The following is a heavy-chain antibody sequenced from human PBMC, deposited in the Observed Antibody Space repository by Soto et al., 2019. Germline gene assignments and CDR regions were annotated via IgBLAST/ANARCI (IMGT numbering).Heavy chain of an antibody. D-gene: IGHD2-2*02. CDR3: ARGEIVVPAAIPEGVPGMDV. Sequence: QVQLVESGGGVVQPGRSLRLSCAASGFTFSSYGMHWVRQAPGKGLEWVAVIWYDGSNKYYADSVKGRFTISRDNSKNTLYLQMNSLRAEDTAVYYCARGEIVVPAAIPEGVPGMDVWGQGTTVTVSS. CDR2: IWYDGSNK. V-gene: IGHV3-33*01. CDR1: GFTFSSYG. J-gene: IGHJ6*02.